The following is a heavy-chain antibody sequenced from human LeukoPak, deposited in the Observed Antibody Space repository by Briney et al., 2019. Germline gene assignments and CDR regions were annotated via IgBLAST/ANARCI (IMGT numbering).Heavy chain of an antibody. CDR3: VRLSGAPVRHPIYHFDY. CDR2: VYHSGST. V-gene: IGHV4-38-2*01. CDR1: GYSISSDY. J-gene: IGHJ4*02. Sequence: SETLSLTCAVSGYSISSDYWGWIRQPPGKGLEWIGNVYHSGSTYKNPSLKSRVSISLDTSNNQFSLKLTSVTAADTAIYYCVRLSGAPVRHPIYHFDYWGQGTLVTVSS. D-gene: IGHD1-26*01.